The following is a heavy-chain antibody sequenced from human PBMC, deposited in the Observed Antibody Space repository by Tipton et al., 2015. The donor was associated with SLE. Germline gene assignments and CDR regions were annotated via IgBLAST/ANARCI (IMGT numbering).Heavy chain of an antibody. J-gene: IGHJ4*02. CDR2: FYYSGST. CDR3: AREGPGRFSDY. D-gene: IGHD3-3*01. CDR1: GGSISSYY. V-gene: IGHV4-59*12. Sequence: TLSLTCTVSGGSISSYYWSWIRQPPGKGLEWIGYFYYSGSTNYNPSLKSRVTISVDTSKNQFSLKLSSVTAADTAVYYCAREGPGRFSDYWGQGTLVTVSS.